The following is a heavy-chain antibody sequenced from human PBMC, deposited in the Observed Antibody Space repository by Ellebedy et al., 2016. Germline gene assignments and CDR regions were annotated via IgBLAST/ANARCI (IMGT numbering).Heavy chain of an antibody. CDR3: AREGYYSALDV. D-gene: IGHD4-11*01. CDR1: GLIVSYNS. J-gene: IGHJ6*02. V-gene: IGHV3-48*04. Sequence: GESLKISXEASGLIVSYNSMNWVRQAPGKGLEWISHISGASGTVYYADSVKGRFTMSRDNAKNSLYLQMNSLRADDTAVYYCAREGYYSALDVWGQGTTVTVSS. CDR2: ISGASGTV.